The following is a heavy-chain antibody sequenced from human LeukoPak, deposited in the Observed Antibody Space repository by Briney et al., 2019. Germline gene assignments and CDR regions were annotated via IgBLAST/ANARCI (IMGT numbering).Heavy chain of an antibody. CDR3: ARLSVKRFHGMDV. CDR1: GFTFSSYW. V-gene: IGHV3-7*01. Sequence: GGSLRLSCAASGFTFSSYWMSWVRQAPGKGLEWVANIKQDGSEKYYVDSVKGRFTISRDNAKNSLYLQMNSLRAGDTAVYYCARLSVKRFHGMDVWGQGTTVTVSS. CDR2: IKQDGSEK. D-gene: IGHD6-25*01. J-gene: IGHJ6*02.